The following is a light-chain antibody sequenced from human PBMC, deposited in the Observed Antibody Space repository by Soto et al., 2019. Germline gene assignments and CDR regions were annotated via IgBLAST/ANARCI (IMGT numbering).Light chain of an antibody. V-gene: IGLV2-14*01. CDR3: QSFDSNLSGVE. CDR2: EVS. CDR1: SSDVGGYRY. Sequence: QSALTQPASVSGSPGQSITISCTGTSSDVGGYRYVSWYQQHPGKAPKLIIYEVSNRPSGVPDRFSGSRSGTSASLAITGLQAEDEADYYCQSFDSNLSGVEFGGGTKLTVL. J-gene: IGLJ2*01.